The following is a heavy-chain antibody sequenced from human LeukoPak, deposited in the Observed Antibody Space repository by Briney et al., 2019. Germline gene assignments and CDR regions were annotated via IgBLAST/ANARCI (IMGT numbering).Heavy chain of an antibody. CDR2: IYYSGST. CDR3: ARHGRVAYYYDSSGYINWFDP. CDR1: GGSISSCDYY. D-gene: IGHD3-22*01. V-gene: IGHV4-30-4*01. Sequence: SETLSLTCTVSGGSISSCDYYWSWIRQPPGKGLEWIGYIYYSGSTYYNPSLKSRVTISVDTSKNQFSLNLSFVTGADTAVYYCARHGRVAYYYDSSGYINWFDPWGQGTLVTVSS. J-gene: IGHJ5*02.